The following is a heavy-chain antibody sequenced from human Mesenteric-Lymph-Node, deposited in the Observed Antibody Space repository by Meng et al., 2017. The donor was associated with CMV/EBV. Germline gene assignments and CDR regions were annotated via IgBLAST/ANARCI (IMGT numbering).Heavy chain of an antibody. V-gene: IGHV4-39*01. CDR2: IYYSGST. D-gene: IGHD2-2*01. J-gene: IGHJ4*02. CDR1: GGSISSSSYY. Sequence: LRLSCTVSGGSISSSSYYWGWIRQPPGKGLEWIGSIYYSGSTYYNPSLKSRVTISVDTSKNQFSLKLSSVTAADTAVYYCARHRVWEDIVVVPAATIYDYWGQGTLVTVSS. CDR3: ARHRVWEDIVVVPAATIYDY.